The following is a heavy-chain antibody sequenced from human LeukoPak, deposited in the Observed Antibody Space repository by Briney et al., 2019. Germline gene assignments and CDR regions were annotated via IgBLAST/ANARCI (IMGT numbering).Heavy chain of an antibody. CDR3: ARDMRGLVNFDY. D-gene: IGHD6-6*01. V-gene: IGHV1-8*01. Sequence: ASVKVSCKASGYTFTSYDINWVRQATGQGLEWMGWMNPNSGNTGYAQRFQGRVTMTRNTSISTAYMELSSLRSEDTAVYYCARDMRGLVNFDYWGQGTLVTVSS. J-gene: IGHJ4*02. CDR2: MNPNSGNT. CDR1: GYTFTSYD.